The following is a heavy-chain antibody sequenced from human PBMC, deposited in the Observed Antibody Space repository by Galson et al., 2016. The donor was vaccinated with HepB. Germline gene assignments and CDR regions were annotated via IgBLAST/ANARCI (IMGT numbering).Heavy chain of an antibody. CDR2: ISWNSRTL. CDR1: GFNIDDYA. V-gene: IGHV3-9*01. CDR3: AKDNRYNYNEGAFDI. D-gene: IGHD1-1*01. Sequence: SLRLSCAASGFNIDDYAMHWVRQAPGKGLEWVSGISWNSRTLGYADSVKGRFTISRDNAKNSLYLQMNSLRAEDTALYYCAKDNRYNYNEGAFDIWGQGTMVTVSS. J-gene: IGHJ3*02.